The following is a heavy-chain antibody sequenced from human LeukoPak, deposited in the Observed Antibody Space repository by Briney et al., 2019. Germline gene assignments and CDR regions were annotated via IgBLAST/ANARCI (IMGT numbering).Heavy chain of an antibody. D-gene: IGHD3-10*01. J-gene: IGHJ4*02. V-gene: IGHV1-18*01. Sequence: ASVKVSCKASGYTFTNYGISWVRQAPGQGLEWMGWISGYNGNTNYAQKFQGRVTMTRNTSISTAYMELSSLRSEDTAVYYCARGPMVRGIIQDYWGQGTLVTVSS. CDR2: ISGYNGNT. CDR3: ARGPMVRGIIQDY. CDR1: GYTFTNYG.